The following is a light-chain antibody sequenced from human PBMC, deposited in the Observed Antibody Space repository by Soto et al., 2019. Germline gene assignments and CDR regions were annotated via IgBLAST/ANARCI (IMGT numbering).Light chain of an antibody. J-gene: IGKJ3*01. CDR3: QHYNSYSEFS. CDR1: QSISVW. Sequence: DIQMTQSPSTLSAFVGDRVTITCRASQSISVWLAWYQQKAGKAPNLLIYKASRLESGVPSRFSGSGSGTEFTLTISCLQPDDFATYYCQHYNSYSEFSFGPGTKVDIK. CDR2: KAS. V-gene: IGKV1-5*03.